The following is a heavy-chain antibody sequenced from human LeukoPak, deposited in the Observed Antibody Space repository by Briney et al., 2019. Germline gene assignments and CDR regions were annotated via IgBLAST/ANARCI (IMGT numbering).Heavy chain of an antibody. CDR3: ARVQIRGVNYYMDV. CDR1: GGSFSGYY. D-gene: IGHD3-10*01. V-gene: IGHV4-34*01. Sequence: SETLSLTCAVYGGSFSGYYWSWIRQPPGKGLEWIGEINHSGSTNYNPSLKSRVTISVDTSKNQFSLKLSSVTAADTAVYYCARVQIRGVNYYMDVRGKGTTVTVSS. CDR2: INHSGST. J-gene: IGHJ6*03.